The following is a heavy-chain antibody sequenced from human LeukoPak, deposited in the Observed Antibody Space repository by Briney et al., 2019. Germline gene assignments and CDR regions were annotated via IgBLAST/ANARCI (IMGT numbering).Heavy chain of an antibody. V-gene: IGHV4-59*01. CDR2: IYYSGST. CDR1: GGSISSYY. J-gene: IGHJ3*02. D-gene: IGHD3-9*01. Sequence: SETLSLTCTVSGGSISSYYWSWIRQPPGKGLEWIGYIYYSGSTNYNPSLKSRVTISVDTSKNQFSLKLSSVTAADTAVYYCARDRPLRYFGRTSDAFDIWGQGTMVNVSS. CDR3: ARDRPLRYFGRTSDAFDI.